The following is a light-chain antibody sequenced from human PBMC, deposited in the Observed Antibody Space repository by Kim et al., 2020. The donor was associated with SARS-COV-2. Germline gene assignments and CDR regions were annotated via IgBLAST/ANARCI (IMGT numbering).Light chain of an antibody. CDR3: QQYYSYPWT. V-gene: IGKV1-8*01. Sequence: ASTGARVTITCRASQGISSYLAWYQQKPGKAPKLLIYAASTLQSGVPSRFSGSGSGTDFTLTISCLQSEDFATYYCQQYYSYPWTFGQGTKVDIK. J-gene: IGKJ1*01. CDR2: AAS. CDR1: QGISSY.